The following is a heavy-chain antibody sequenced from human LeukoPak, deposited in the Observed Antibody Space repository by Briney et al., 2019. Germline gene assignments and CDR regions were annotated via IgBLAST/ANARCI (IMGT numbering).Heavy chain of an antibody. CDR2: IYSSGST. CDR3: ARRDSSGYYIY. CDR1: GGSISSGSYY. J-gene: IGHJ4*02. V-gene: IGHV4-61*01. D-gene: IGHD3-22*01. Sequence: SETLSLTCTVSGGSISSGSYYWSWFRQPPGKGLEWVGFIYSSGSTNYNPSLKSRVTISVDTSKNQFSLKLSSVTAADTALYYCARRDSSGYYIYWGQGTLVTVSS.